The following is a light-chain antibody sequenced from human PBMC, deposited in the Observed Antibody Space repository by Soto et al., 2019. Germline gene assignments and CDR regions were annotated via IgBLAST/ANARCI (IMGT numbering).Light chain of an antibody. CDR1: QSVSSTY. CDR3: QHYGSLVLT. V-gene: IGKV3-20*01. J-gene: IGKJ4*01. Sequence: EIVLTQSPGTLSLSPGERATLSCRASQSVSSTYLAWYQQKPGQAPRLLIYGASSRATGIPDRFSGSGSGTDFTLNISRLEPEYFAVYYCQHYGSLVLTFGGGTKVEIK. CDR2: GAS.